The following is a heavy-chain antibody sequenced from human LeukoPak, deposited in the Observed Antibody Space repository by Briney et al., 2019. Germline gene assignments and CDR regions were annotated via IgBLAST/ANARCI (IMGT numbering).Heavy chain of an antibody. V-gene: IGHV3-23*01. D-gene: IGHD5-24*01. CDR2: ISGSGSDT. J-gene: IGHJ4*02. CDR3: AKLDAHGYNLDY. CDR1: GFPFSTYA. Sequence: GGSLRLSCAASGFPFSTYAMSWVRQAPGKGLEWVSAISGSGSDTFYADSVKGRFTISRDNSKNTLFLQVNSLRAEDTAVYYCAKLDAHGYNLDYWGQGTLVTVSS.